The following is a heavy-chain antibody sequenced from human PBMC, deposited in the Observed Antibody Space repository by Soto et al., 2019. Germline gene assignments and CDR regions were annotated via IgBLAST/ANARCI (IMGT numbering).Heavy chain of an antibody. Sequence: ASVKVYCKASGYTFTNYYMHWVRQAPGQGLEWMGRIYSGSDIPNYAQKFLGRLTISRDKSTGTAYMDLSSLTSDDTAMYFCARGPLVVLNYFESWGQGTLVTVSS. CDR2: IYSGSDIP. CDR1: GYTFTNYY. V-gene: IGHV1-46*01. J-gene: IGHJ4*02. CDR3: ARGPLVVLNYFES.